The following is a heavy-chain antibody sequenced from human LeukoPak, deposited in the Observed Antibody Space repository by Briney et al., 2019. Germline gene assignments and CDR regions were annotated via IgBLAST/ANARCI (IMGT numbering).Heavy chain of an antibody. CDR2: ISYDGSNK. D-gene: IGHD5-24*01. V-gene: IGHV3-30*04. CDR1: GFTFSSYA. J-gene: IGHJ3*02. Sequence: GGSLRLSCAASGFTFSSYAMHWVRQAPGKGLEWVAVISYDGSNKYYADSVKGRFTISRDNSKNTLYLQMNSLRAEDTAVYYCARARDGGGTLFDAFDIWGQGTMVTVSS. CDR3: ARARDGGGTLFDAFDI.